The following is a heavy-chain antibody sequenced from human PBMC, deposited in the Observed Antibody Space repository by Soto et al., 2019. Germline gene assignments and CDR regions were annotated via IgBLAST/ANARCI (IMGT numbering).Heavy chain of an antibody. V-gene: IGHV3-23*01. D-gene: IGHD3-22*01. Sequence: PWWCLRLACAASGFSVSSSAMSWVRQAPGKGLEWVSAISGSGGSTYYADSVKGRFTISRDNSKNTLYLQMNSLRAEDTAVYYCAKDRTLVYDSSGYHDAFDIWGQGTMVTVSS. CDR2: ISGSGGST. J-gene: IGHJ3*02. CDR3: AKDRTLVYDSSGYHDAFDI. CDR1: GFSVSSSA.